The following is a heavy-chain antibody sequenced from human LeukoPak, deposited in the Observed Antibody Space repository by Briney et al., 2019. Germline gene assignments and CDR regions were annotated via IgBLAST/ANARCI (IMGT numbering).Heavy chain of an antibody. CDR1: GFTFSSYG. D-gene: IGHD3-10*01. J-gene: IGHJ4*02. V-gene: IGHV3-33*01. CDR3: ARAETLWFGELLI. CDR2: IWYGGSNK. Sequence: GRSLRLSCAASGFTFSSYGMHWVRQAPGKGLEWVAVIWYGGSNKYYADSVKGRFTISRDNSKNTLYLQMNSLRAEDTAVYYCARAETLWFGELLIWGQGTLVTVSS.